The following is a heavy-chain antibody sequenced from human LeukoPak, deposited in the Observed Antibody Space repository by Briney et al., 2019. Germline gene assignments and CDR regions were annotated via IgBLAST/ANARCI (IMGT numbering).Heavy chain of an antibody. V-gene: IGHV3-21*01. D-gene: IGHD3-22*01. Sequence: PGGSLRLSCAASGFPFSSYSMNWVRQAPGKGLEWVSSIGTSSSYIYYADSVKGRFTISRDNSKNTLYLQMNSLRAEDTAVYYCARDRTSLGSSGYHLDVWGKGTTVTVSS. CDR3: ARDRTSLGSSGYHLDV. CDR1: GFPFSSYS. CDR2: IGTSSSYI. J-gene: IGHJ6*04.